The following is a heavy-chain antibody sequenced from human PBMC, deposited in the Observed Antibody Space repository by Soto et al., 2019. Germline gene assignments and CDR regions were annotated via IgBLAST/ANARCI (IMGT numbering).Heavy chain of an antibody. J-gene: IGHJ4*02. CDR3: ARGRDGDY. CDR2: ISAHNGNT. CDR1: GYGFTTYG. Sequence: QVPLVQSGAEVKKPGASVKVSCKGSGYGFTTYGITWVRQAPGQGLEWMAWISAHNGNTNYAQKLQGRVTVTRDTSTSTAYMELRSLRSDDTAVYYCARGRDGDYWGQGALVTGAS. D-gene: IGHD6-6*01. V-gene: IGHV1-18*01.